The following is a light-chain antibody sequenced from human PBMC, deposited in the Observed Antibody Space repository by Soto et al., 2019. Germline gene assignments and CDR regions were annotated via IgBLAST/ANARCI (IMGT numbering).Light chain of an antibody. CDR3: SSYTSSSTLGV. CDR2: EVS. V-gene: IGLV2-14*01. CDR1: SSDVGGYNY. J-gene: IGLJ1*01. Sequence: QSALTQPASVSGSPGQSITISCTGTSSDVGGYNYVSWYQQHPGKAPKLMIYEVSNRPSGVSNRFSGSKSGNTASLTISGLQAEDEADYYCSSYTSSSTLGVFGTGNKLTVL.